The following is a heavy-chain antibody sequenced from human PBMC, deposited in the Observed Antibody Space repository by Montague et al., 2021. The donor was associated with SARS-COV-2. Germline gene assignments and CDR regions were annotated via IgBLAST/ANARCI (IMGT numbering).Heavy chain of an antibody. CDR3: ARHGPYYEISTGYFRPYYFDH. CDR1: GGTLSSTSFY. V-gene: IGHV4-39*01. CDR2: MHYSERP. Sequence: SETLSLTCSVSGGTLSSTSFYWGWIRQPPGRGLEWIGTMHYSERPXYXXXXQXRVTISADRSKSRFSLNLGSVTASDTAVYYCARHGPYYEISTGYFRPYYFDHWGQGSLVTVAS. D-gene: IGHD3-9*01. J-gene: IGHJ4*02.